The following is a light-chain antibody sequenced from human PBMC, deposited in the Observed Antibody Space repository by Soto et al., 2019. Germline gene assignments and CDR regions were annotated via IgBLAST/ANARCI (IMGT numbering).Light chain of an antibody. V-gene: IGKV3-15*01. CDR2: GAS. J-gene: IGKJ1*01. CDR3: QQYNHLPPWR. CDR1: QSVSRN. Sequence: EIVMTQSPVTLSVSPGERATLSCRASQSVSRNLAWYQHKPGQAPRLLIYGASTRATGIPARFSGSGSGTEFTLTISSLQSEYWAIYYCQQYNHLPPWRLGQGTKVE.